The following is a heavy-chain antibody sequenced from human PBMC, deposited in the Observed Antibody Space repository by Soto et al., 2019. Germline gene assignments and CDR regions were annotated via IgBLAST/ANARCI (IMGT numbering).Heavy chain of an antibody. J-gene: IGHJ5*02. CDR1: GGSISSGGYY. V-gene: IGHV4-31*03. CDR2: IYYSGST. Sequence: PSETLSLTCTVSGGSISSGGYYWSWIRQHPGKGLEWIGYIYYSGSTYYNPSLKSRVTISVDTSKNQFSLKLSSVTAADTAVYYCARGIIWLFYNWFDPWGQGTLVTVSS. D-gene: IGHD3-16*01. CDR3: ARGIIWLFYNWFDP.